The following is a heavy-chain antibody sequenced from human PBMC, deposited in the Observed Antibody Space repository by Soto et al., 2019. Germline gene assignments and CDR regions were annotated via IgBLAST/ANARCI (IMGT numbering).Heavy chain of an antibody. D-gene: IGHD6-13*01. CDR3: AKVVAAAGRGRWFHP. V-gene: IGHV1-2*02. CDR1: GYTFTGHY. CDR2: INPHSGDT. Sequence: ASVKVSCKASGYTFTGHYLHWVRQAPGQGLEWMGWINPHSGDTNYAQRFQGRVTLTRDTSISTAYMEVSRLRSDDTAVYYCAKVVAAAGRGRWFHPWGQGTLVNVSS. J-gene: IGHJ5*02.